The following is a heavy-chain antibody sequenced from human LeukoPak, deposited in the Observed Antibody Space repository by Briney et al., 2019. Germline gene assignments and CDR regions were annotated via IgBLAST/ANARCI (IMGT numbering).Heavy chain of an antibody. CDR2: ISSGSTFT. J-gene: IGHJ4*02. CDR3: ARAQWLAHFDF. V-gene: IGHV3-21*04. Sequence: GGSLRLSCAASGFTFNSYGMNWVRQAPGKGLEWVSFISSGSTFTYYADSVKGRFTISRDNAKNSLYLQMDSLRAEDTAVYYCARAQWLAHFDFWGQGTLVTVSS. D-gene: IGHD6-19*01. CDR1: GFTFNSYG.